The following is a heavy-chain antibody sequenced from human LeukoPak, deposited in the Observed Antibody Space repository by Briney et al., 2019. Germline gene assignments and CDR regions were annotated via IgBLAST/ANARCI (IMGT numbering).Heavy chain of an antibody. D-gene: IGHD3-10*01. Sequence: ASVKVSCKASGGTFSSYAISWVRQAPGQGLEWMGGIIPIFGTANYAQKFQGRVTITTDESTSTAYLELSSLRSEDTAVYYCARHRFGELLDYWGQGTLVTVSS. CDR1: GGTFSSYA. CDR3: ARHRFGELLDY. V-gene: IGHV1-69*05. CDR2: IIPIFGTA. J-gene: IGHJ4*02.